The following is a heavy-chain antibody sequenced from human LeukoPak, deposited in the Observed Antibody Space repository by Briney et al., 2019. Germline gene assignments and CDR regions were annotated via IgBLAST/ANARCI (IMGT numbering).Heavy chain of an antibody. CDR2: ISYDGSNK. V-gene: IGHV3-30*18. Sequence: PGGSLRLSCAASGFTFSSYGMHWVRQAPGKGLEWVAVISYDGSNKYYADSVKGRFTISRDNSKNTLYLQMNSLRAEDTAVYYCAKDFLPVVMVDWFDYWGQGTLVTVSS. CDR1: GFTFSSYG. CDR3: AKDFLPVVMVDWFDY. J-gene: IGHJ4*02. D-gene: IGHD3-22*01.